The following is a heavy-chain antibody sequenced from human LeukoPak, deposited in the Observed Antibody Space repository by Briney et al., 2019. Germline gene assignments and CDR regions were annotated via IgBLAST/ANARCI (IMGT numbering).Heavy chain of an antibody. Sequence: GGSLRLSCAASGFTVSSNYMSWVRQAPGKGLEWVSYISSSGSTIYYADSVKGRFTISRDNAKNSLYLQMNSLRAEDTAVYYCARARATYYYDSSGYYRYYFDYWGQGTLVTVSS. CDR2: ISSSGSTI. J-gene: IGHJ4*02. CDR1: GFTVSSNY. D-gene: IGHD3-22*01. V-gene: IGHV3-11*04. CDR3: ARARATYYYDSSGYYRYYFDY.